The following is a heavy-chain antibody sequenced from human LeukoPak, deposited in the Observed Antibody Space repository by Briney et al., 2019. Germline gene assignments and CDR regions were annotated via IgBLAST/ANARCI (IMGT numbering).Heavy chain of an antibody. CDR3: AREWQYQFDY. CDR1: GGSISSSIYY. J-gene: IGHJ4*02. CDR2: VYHSGIT. V-gene: IGHV4-39*07. D-gene: IGHD4-11*01. Sequence: SETLSLTCIVSGGSISSSIYYWAWIRQPPGEGLEWIGSVYHSGITYYTPSLKSRVSISVDTSKNQFSLKVTSVTAADTAVYYCAREWQYQFDYWGQGSLVTVSS.